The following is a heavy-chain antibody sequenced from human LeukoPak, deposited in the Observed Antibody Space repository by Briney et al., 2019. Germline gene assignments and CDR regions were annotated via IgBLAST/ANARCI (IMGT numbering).Heavy chain of an antibody. J-gene: IGHJ4*02. CDR1: GYTFTGYY. Sequence: ASVKVSCTASGYTFTGYYMHWVRQAPGQGLEWMGWINPNSGGINYAQKFQGRVTMTTDTSISTAYMELSSLRSDDTAVYYCARELFIAVAGPNDYWGQGTLVTVSS. CDR3: ARELFIAVAGPNDY. CDR2: INPNSGGI. D-gene: IGHD6-19*01. V-gene: IGHV1-2*02.